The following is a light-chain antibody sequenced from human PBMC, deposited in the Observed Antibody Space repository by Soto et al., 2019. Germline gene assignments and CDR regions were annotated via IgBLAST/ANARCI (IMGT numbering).Light chain of an antibody. J-gene: IGKJ1*01. V-gene: IGKV1-5*01. CDR3: QQYNSYWT. CDR1: QSISSW. Sequence: DIHMTQSPSTLSASVVDRVTITFRASQSISSWLAWYQQKPGKAPKLLIYDASSLESGVPSRFSGSGSGTEFTLTISSLQPDDFATYYCQQYNSYWTFGQGTKVDIK. CDR2: DAS.